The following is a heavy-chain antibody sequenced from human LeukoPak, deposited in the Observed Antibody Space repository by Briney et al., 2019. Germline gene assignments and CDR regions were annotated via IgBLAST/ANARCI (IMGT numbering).Heavy chain of an antibody. CDR3: ARDDYSSGWYFAY. CDR1: GFNLSCYA. D-gene: IGHD6-19*01. J-gene: IGHJ4*02. CDR2: ISGSGDST. V-gene: IGHV3-23*01. Sequence: GGSLRLSCAASGFNLSCYAMSWVPQAPGKGLEWVSAISGSGDSTYYADSLKGRFTNSRDNSKNTLYLQMNSRRAEDTAVYYCARDDYSSGWYFAYWGQGTLVTVSS.